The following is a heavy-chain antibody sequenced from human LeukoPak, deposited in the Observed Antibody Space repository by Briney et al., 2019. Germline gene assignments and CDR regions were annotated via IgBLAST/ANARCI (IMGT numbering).Heavy chain of an antibody. CDR2: NADGSTT. CDR3: ARAYCSTTSCNSELFDP. CDR1: GFAFSSYW. V-gene: IGHV3-74*01. J-gene: IGHJ5*02. D-gene: IGHD2-2*01. Sequence: PGGSLRLSCAASGFAFSSYWMHWVRQAPGTGPVWVSRNADGSTTSYADSVKGRFTISRDNAKNTLSLQMNSLRVEDTAVYYCARAYCSTTSCNSELFDPWGQGTLVAVSS.